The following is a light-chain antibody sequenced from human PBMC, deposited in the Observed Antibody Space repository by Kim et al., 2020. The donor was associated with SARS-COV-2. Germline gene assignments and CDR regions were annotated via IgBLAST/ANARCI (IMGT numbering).Light chain of an antibody. CDR2: AAS. CDR3: QKYNSAPWT. V-gene: IGKV1-27*01. CDR1: QDIANS. Sequence: DIQLTQSPSSLSASIGDRVTITCRASQDIANSLAWYQQKPGKVPQVLIYAASTLQSGVPSRFSGSGSGTEFTLTIDSLQTEDVATYYCQKYNSAPWTCGPGTKVDIK. J-gene: IGKJ1*01.